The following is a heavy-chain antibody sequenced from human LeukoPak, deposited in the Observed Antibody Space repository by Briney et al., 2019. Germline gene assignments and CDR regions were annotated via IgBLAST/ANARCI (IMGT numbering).Heavy chain of an antibody. D-gene: IGHD3-3*01. V-gene: IGHV4-4*07. J-gene: IGHJ3*02. Sequence: SETLSLTCTVSGGSISSYYWSWIRQPAGKGLERIGRIYTSGSTNYNPSLKSRITISVDTSKNQFSLKLTSVTAADTAVYYCARRTYDLWSGDYTGAFDIWGQGTMVTVSS. CDR1: GGSISSYY. CDR3: ARRTYDLWSGDYTGAFDI. CDR2: IYTSGST.